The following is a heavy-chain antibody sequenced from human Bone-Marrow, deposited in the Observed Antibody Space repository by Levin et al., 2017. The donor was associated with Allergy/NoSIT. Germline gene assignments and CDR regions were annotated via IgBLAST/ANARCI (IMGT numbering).Heavy chain of an antibody. CDR1: GGSFSGYY. D-gene: IGHD5-18*01. Sequence: SETLSLTCAVYGGSFSGYYWSWIRQPPGKGLEWIGEINHSGSTNYNPSLKSRVTISVDTSKNQFSLKLSSVTAADTAVYYCARKLTAMVIPWFDPWGQGTLVTVSS. J-gene: IGHJ5*02. CDR3: ARKLTAMVIPWFDP. CDR2: INHSGST. V-gene: IGHV4-34*01.